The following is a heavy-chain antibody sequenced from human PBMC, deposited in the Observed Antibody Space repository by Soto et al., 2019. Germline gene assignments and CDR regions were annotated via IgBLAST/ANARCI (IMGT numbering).Heavy chain of an antibody. Sequence: EVQLLESGGGLVQPGGSLRLSCAASGFTFSSYAMSWVRQAPGKGLEWVSAISGSGGSTYYADSVKGRFTISRDNSKITLYLQMNSLRAEDTAVYYCAKGEGYGDYAGDYFDYWGQGTLVTVSS. CDR3: AKGEGYGDYAGDYFDY. CDR2: ISGSGGST. D-gene: IGHD4-17*01. J-gene: IGHJ4*02. CDR1: GFTFSSYA. V-gene: IGHV3-23*01.